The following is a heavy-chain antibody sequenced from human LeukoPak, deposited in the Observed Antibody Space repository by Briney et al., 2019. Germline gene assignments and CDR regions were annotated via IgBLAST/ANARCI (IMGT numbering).Heavy chain of an antibody. V-gene: IGHV4-39*01. D-gene: IGHD2-2*01. Sequence: SETLSLTCTVSGGSISSTSYYWGWIRQPPGKGLEWIGSIFYSGSPYYNPSLKSRVTISVDTSKNQFSLKLTSVTAADTAMYYCARLKGVPAADYWGQGTLVTVSS. CDR2: IFYSGSP. J-gene: IGHJ4*02. CDR3: ARLKGVPAADY. CDR1: GGSISSTSYY.